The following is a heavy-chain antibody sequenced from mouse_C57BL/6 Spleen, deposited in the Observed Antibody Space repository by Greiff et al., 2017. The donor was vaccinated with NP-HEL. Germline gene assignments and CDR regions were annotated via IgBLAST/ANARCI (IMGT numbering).Heavy chain of an antibody. CDR1: GFTFSSYG. D-gene: IGHD5-1*01. J-gene: IGHJ1*03. CDR2: ISSGGSYT. CDR3: ARPGSNWYFDV. Sequence: EVMLVESGGDLVKPGGSLKLSCAASGFTFSSYGVSWVRQTPDKRLEWVAPISSGGSYTYYPDSVKGRFTLSRDNAKNTLYLHMSSLKSEDTAMYYCARPGSNWYFDVWGTGTTVTVSS. V-gene: IGHV5-6*02.